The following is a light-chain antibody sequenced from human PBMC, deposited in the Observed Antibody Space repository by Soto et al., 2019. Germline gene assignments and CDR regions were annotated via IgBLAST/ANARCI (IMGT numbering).Light chain of an antibody. CDR2: GVT. V-gene: IGLV2-14*01. CDR1: SSDVGAYNY. J-gene: IGLJ1*01. Sequence: QSALTQPASVSGSPVQSITISCTGTSSDVGAYNYFSWYQQYPGKAPKLMIYGVTNRPAGVSNRFSGSKTGNTASLTISGLQAEDEADYYCVSHRGGXSHVFGTGTKVXV. CDR3: VSHRGGXSHV.